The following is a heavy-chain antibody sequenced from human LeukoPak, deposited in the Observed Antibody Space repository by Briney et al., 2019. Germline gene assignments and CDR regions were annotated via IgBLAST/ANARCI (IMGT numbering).Heavy chain of an antibody. D-gene: IGHD1-14*01. CDR3: AGGPRGPFDY. V-gene: IGHV4-59*01. CDR1: GGSISSYY. Sequence: SETLSLTCTVSGGSISSYYWSWIRQPPGKGLEWIGYIYYSGSTNYNPSLKSRVTISVDTSKNQFSLKLSSVTAADTAVYYCAGGPRGPFDYWGQGTLVTVSS. J-gene: IGHJ4*02. CDR2: IYYSGST.